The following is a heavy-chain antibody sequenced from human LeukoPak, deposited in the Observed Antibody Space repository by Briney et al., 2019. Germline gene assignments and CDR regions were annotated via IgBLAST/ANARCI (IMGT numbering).Heavy chain of an antibody. V-gene: IGHV1-18*01. J-gene: IGHJ4*02. D-gene: IGHD3-3*01. CDR2: ISAYNGNT. CDR1: GYTFTSYG. CDR3: ARLREDFWSGSDFDY. Sequence: ASVKVSCKASGYTFTSYGISWVRQAPGQGLEWMGWISAYNGNTNYAQKLQGRATMTTDTSTSTAYMELRSLRSDDTAVYYCARLREDFWSGSDFDYWGQGTLVTVSS.